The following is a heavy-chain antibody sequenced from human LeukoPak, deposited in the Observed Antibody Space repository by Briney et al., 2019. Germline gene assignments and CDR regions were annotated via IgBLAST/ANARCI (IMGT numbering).Heavy chain of an antibody. D-gene: IGHD1-7*01. V-gene: IGHV4-4*02. CDR3: ARDGPPGGRLELRRPSYFDY. CDR1: GVSISSNLW. J-gene: IGHJ4*02. CDR2: IHHSGSI. Sequence: SETLSLTCAVSGVSISSNLWWTWVRQPPGKGLEWIAEIHHSGSINYNPSLKSRITISVDKAKNQFSLNLNSVTAADTAVYYCARDGPPGGRLELRRPSYFDYWGQGTLVTVSS.